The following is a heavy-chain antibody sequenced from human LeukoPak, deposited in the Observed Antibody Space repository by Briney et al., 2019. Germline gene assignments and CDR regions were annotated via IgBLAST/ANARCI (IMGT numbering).Heavy chain of an antibody. CDR2: ISAYNGNT. Sequence: ASVKVSCKASGYTFTSYGISWVRQAPGQGLEWMGWISAYNGNTNYAQKLQGRVTMTTDTSTSTAYMELRSLRSDDTAVYYCARDRGETDIVVVPAASPEAFDIWGQGTMVTVSS. V-gene: IGHV1-18*01. CDR3: ARDRGETDIVVVPAASPEAFDI. J-gene: IGHJ3*02. D-gene: IGHD2-2*01. CDR1: GYTFTSYG.